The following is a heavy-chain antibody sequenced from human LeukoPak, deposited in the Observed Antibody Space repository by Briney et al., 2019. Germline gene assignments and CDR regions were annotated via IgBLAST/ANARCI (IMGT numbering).Heavy chain of an antibody. CDR3: VREGSLFQN. CDR2: IKGDGSEK. CDR1: GFTLSDYW. Sequence: GGSLRLSCVASGFTLSDYWMSWVRQASGKRPEWVANIKGDGSEKNYVDFVEGRFTISRDNAKKSLYLQMSSLRAEDTAMYYCVREGSLFQNWGQGALVTVSS. V-gene: IGHV3-7*01. J-gene: IGHJ4*02. D-gene: IGHD3-10*01.